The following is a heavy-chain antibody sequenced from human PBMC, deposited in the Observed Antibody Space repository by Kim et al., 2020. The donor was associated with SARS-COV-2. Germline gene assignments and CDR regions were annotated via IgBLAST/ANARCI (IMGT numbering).Heavy chain of an antibody. Sequence: ASVKVSCKASGYTFTSYYMHWVRQAPGQGLEWMGIINPSGGSTSYAQKFQGRVTMTRDTSTSTVYMELSSLRSEDTAVYYCARERGGNTYYDFWSGYYTRGPFDYWGQGTLVTVSS. V-gene: IGHV1-46*01. CDR2: INPSGGST. CDR3: ARERGGNTYYDFWSGYYTRGPFDY. CDR1: GYTFTSYY. D-gene: IGHD3-3*01. J-gene: IGHJ4*02.